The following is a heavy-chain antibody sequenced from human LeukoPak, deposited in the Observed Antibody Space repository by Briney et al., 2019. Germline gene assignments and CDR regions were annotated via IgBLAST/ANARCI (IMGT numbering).Heavy chain of an antibody. CDR1: GFTFSSFA. CDR2: ISGSGDTT. Sequence: GGSLRLSCAASGFTFSSFAMNWVRQAPGKGLEWVSIISGSGDTTHYTDSVKGRFTVSRDNSKNTLYLQMNSLRVEDTAVYYCAKSTTSRTQNFDYWGQGTLVTVSS. V-gene: IGHV3-23*01. D-gene: IGHD1-1*01. CDR3: AKSTTSRTQNFDY. J-gene: IGHJ4*02.